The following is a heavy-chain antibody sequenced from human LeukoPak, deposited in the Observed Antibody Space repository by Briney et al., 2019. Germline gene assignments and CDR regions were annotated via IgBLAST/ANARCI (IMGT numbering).Heavy chain of an antibody. D-gene: IGHD6-13*01. Sequence: GGSLRLSCAASGFTFSSYWMSWVRQAPGRGLEWVANIEQDGSEKYYVDSVKGRFTISRDNAKNSLYLQMNSLRAEDTAVYYCARDGSSWLRPLGGMDVWGQGTTVTVSS. J-gene: IGHJ6*02. CDR3: ARDGSSWLRPLGGMDV. V-gene: IGHV3-7*01. CDR2: IEQDGSEK. CDR1: GFTFSSYW.